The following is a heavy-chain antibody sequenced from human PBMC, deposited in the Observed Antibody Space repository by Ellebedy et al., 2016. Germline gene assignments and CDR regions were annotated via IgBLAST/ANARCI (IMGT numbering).Heavy chain of an antibody. CDR2: ISADGRRT. Sequence: GGSLRLXCKTSGFTFSNYFMTWVRQAPGKGLEWVSTISADGRRTFFADSVRGRFTVSRDNSRSTLFLQMHSLRVEDTAVYYCRQGHYFNYWGQGTLVTVSS. CDR1: GFTFSNYF. J-gene: IGHJ4*02. CDR3: RQGHYFNY. V-gene: IGHV3-23*01.